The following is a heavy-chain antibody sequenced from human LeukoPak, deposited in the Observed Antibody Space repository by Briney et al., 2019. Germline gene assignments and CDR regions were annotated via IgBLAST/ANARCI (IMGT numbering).Heavy chain of an antibody. CDR2: ISAYNGNT. D-gene: IGHD1-7*01. J-gene: IGHJ6*02. V-gene: IGHV1-18*01. CDR1: GYTFTSYG. Sequence: ASVKVSCKASGYTFTSYGISWERQAPGQGLEWMGWISAYNGNTNYAQKLQGRVTMTTDTSTSTAYMELRSLRSDDTAVYYCARDDLELPYYGMDVWGQGTTVTVSS. CDR3: ARDDLELPYYGMDV.